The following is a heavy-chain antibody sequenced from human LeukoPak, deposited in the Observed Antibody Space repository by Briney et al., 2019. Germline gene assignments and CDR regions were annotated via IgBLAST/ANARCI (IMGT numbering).Heavy chain of an antibody. CDR1: GFTFSSYE. D-gene: IGHD3-3*01. J-gene: IGHJ6*03. CDR2: ISSSGSTI. V-gene: IGHV3-48*03. Sequence: GGSLRLSCAASGFTFSSYEVNWVRQAPGKGLEWVSYISSSGSTIYYADSVKGRVTISRDNAKNSLYLQMNSLRAEDTAVYYCARYYDFWSSYSSYYYMDVWGKGTTVTVSS. CDR3: ARYYDFWSSYSSYYYMDV.